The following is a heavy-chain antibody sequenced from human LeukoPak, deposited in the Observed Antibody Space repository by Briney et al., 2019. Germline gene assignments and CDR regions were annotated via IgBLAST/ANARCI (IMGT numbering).Heavy chain of an antibody. Sequence: SETLSLTCTVSGYSISSGYYWGWIRQPPGKGLEWIGNIYHSGSTYYNPSLKSRVTISVDTSKNQFSLKLSSVTAADTAVYYCARENYDILTGYPDALDYWGQGILVTVSS. CDR2: IYHSGST. CDR1: GYSISSGYY. D-gene: IGHD3-9*01. V-gene: IGHV4-38-2*02. J-gene: IGHJ4*02. CDR3: ARENYDILTGYPDALDY.